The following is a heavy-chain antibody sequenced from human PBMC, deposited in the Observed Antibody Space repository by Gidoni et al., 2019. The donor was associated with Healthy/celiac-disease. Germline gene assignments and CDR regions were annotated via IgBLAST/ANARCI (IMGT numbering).Heavy chain of an antibody. D-gene: IGHD2-2*01. CDR1: VFTFSSYA. Sequence: EVQLVESGRGLVQPGGPLGLSFLPTVFTFSSYAMHEVRQAPGKGLEYCSAISSNGGSTYYADSVKGRFTISRDNSKNTLYLQMSSLRAEDTAVYYCVKDWYCSSTSCYWGQGTLVTVSS. CDR2: ISSNGGST. CDR3: VKDWYCSSTSCY. J-gene: IGHJ4*02. V-gene: IGHV3-64D*06.